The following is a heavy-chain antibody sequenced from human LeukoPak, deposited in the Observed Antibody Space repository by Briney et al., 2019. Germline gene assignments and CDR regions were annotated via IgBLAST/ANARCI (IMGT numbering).Heavy chain of an antibody. V-gene: IGHV3-74*01. D-gene: IGHD1-26*01. CDR2: INSDGSST. CDR1: GFTFSSYW. Sequence: PGGSLRLSCAASGFTFSSYWMHWVRQAPGKGLVWVSRINSDGSSTSYADSVKGRFTISRDNAKNTLYLQMNSLRAEDTAVYYCARDVGGSYYDFDFDSWGQGTLVTVSS. J-gene: IGHJ4*02. CDR3: ARDVGGSYYDFDFDS.